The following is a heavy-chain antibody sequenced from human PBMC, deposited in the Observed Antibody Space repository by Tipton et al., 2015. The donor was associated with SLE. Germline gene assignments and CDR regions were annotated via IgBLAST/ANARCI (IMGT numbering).Heavy chain of an antibody. J-gene: IGHJ5*02. V-gene: IGHV4-39*01. CDR3: SRLARYDPGGYYTIGLDP. Sequence: TLSLTCTVSGDSISSSNYYWGWIRQPPGKGLEWIGAIYHTATTYYNPSLKSRVTMSVDTPKNELSLKLTSVTAADTAVYFCSRLARYDPGGYYTIGLDPWGQGTRVTVSS. CDR2: IYHTATT. D-gene: IGHD3-22*01. CDR1: GDSISSSNYY.